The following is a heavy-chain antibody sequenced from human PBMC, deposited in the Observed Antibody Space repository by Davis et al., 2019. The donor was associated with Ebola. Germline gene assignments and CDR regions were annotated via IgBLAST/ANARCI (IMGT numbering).Heavy chain of an antibody. D-gene: IGHD6-13*01. V-gene: IGHV3-11*01. J-gene: IGHJ6*02. CDR3: ARVLRLSSSWRQYYYGMDV. Sequence: GESLKISCAASGFTFSDYYMSWIRQAPGKGLEWVSYISSSGSTIYYADSVKGRFTISRDNAQNSLYLQMNSLRAEDTAVYYCARVLRLSSSWRQYYYGMDVWGQGTTVTVSS. CDR2: ISSSGSTI. CDR1: GFTFSDYY.